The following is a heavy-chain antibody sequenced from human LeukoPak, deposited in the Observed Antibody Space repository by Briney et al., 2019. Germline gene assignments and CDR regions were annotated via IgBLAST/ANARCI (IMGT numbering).Heavy chain of an antibody. Sequence: PSETLSLTCAVYGGSFSGYYWSWIRQPPGKGLEWIGEINHSGSTNYNPSLKSRVTISVDTSKNQFSLKLSSVTAADTAVYYCAKVDTAMVTPACLDNWGQGTLVTVSS. V-gene: IGHV4-34*01. CDR3: AKVDTAMVTPACLDN. J-gene: IGHJ4*02. CDR2: INHSGST. CDR1: GGSFSGYY. D-gene: IGHD5-18*01.